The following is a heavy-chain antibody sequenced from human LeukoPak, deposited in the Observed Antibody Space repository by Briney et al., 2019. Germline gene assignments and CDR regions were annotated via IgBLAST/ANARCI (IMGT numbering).Heavy chain of an antibody. D-gene: IGHD5-12*01. J-gene: IGHJ4*02. CDR2: ISGSGGIT. Sequence: GGSLRLSCAASGFPFSSYVMSWVRQAPGKGLEWVSAISGSGGITYYADSVKGRFTISRDNSKNSLYLQMNRLRAEDTAVYYCARVDYPPYWGQGTLVTVSS. V-gene: IGHV3-23*01. CDR3: ARVDYPPY. CDR1: GFPFSSYV.